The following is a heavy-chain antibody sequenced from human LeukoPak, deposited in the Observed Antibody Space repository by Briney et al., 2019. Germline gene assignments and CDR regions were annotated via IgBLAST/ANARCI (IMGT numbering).Heavy chain of an antibody. V-gene: IGHV3-30*18. J-gene: IGHJ4*02. CDR1: GFTFGGYG. CDR2: ISYDGSNK. D-gene: IGHD5-18*01. CDR3: AKGDFLGHSYGKDPFDY. Sequence: QTGGSLRLSCAASGFTFGGYGMHWVRQAPGNGLEWVAVISYDGSNKYYADSVKGRFTISRDNSKSTLYLQMNSLRAEDTAVYYCAKGDFLGHSYGKDPFDYWGQGTLVTVSS.